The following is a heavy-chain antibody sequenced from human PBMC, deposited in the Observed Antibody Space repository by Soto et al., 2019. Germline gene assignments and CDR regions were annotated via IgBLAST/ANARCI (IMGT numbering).Heavy chain of an antibody. CDR2: VYYSGGA. CDR1: GGSIDNSHSF. Sequence: PSETLSLTCDVSGGSIDNSHSFWGWIRQPPGKGLEFIGSVYYSGGAYYNPSLKSRVTVSVDTSKNQLSLRVNSVTAADTAVYYCARGWEYCSSTSCRQGYYFDYWGQGTLVTVSS. CDR3: ARGWEYCSSTSCRQGYYFDY. J-gene: IGHJ4*02. V-gene: IGHV4-39*01. D-gene: IGHD2-2*01.